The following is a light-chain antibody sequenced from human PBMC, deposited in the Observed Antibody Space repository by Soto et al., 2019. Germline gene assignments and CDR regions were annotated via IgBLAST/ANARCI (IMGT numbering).Light chain of an antibody. CDR2: DAS. CDR1: QSVDNN. J-gene: IGKJ1*01. CDR3: QQRTDWPPWT. V-gene: IGKV3-11*01. Sequence: EIVLTQSPATLSLSPGERATLCCRASQSVDNNLAWYQQRPGQAPRLLIFDASNRATGIPARFSGSGSGTDFTLTISSLEPEDFAIYYCQQRTDWPPWTFGQGTKVEIE.